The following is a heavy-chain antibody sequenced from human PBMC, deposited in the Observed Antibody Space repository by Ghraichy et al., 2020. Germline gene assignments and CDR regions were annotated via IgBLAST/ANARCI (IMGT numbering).Heavy chain of an antibody. CDR1: GYSISSGYY. CDR2: IYHSGST. J-gene: IGHJ4*02. V-gene: IGHV4-38-2*02. D-gene: IGHD6-19*01. CDR3: ARDQGVAVAGTDY. Sequence: SETLSLTCAVSGYSISSGYYWGWIRQPPGKGLEWIGSIYHSGSTYYNPSLKSRVTISVDTSKNQFSLKLSSVTAADTAVYYCARDQGVAVAGTDYWGQGTLVTVSS.